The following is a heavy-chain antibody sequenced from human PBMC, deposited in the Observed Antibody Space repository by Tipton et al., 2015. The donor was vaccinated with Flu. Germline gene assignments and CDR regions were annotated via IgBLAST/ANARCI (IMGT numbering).Heavy chain of an antibody. V-gene: IGHV4-31*03. D-gene: IGHD2-2*01. Sequence: LRLSCTVSGGSISSGGYYWSWIRQHPGKGLEWIGYIYYSGSTYYNPSLKSRVTISVDTSKNQFSLKLSSVTAADTAVYYCARVHYQPTEGQYWYFDLWGRGTLVTVSS. CDR1: GGSISSGGYY. J-gene: IGHJ2*01. CDR3: ARVHYQPTEGQYWYFDL. CDR2: IYYSGST.